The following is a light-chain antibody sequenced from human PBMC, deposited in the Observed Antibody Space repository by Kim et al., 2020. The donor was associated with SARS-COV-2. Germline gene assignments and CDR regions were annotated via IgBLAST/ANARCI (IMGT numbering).Light chain of an antibody. V-gene: IGKV1-8*01. CDR3: QQYYSYPLT. J-gene: IGKJ4*01. Sequence: ASIGDRVTIICQASQGISSYLAWYQQKPGKAPKLLIHAASTLQSGVPSRFSGSGSGTDFTLTIGCLQSEDFATYYCQQYYSYPLTFGGGTKVDIK. CDR2: AAS. CDR1: QGISSY.